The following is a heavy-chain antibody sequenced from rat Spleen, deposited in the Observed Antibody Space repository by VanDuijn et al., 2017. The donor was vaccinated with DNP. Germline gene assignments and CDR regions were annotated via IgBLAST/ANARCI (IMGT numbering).Heavy chain of an antibody. CDR1: GFSLTSYH. V-gene: IGHV2-32*01. D-gene: IGHD1-11*01. CDR2: VWSNGDT. J-gene: IGHJ2*01. Sequence: QVQLKESGPGLVQPSQTLSLTCTVSGFSLTSYHVHWVRQPPGKGLEWMGVVWSNGDTSYNSVLKSRLSISRDTSKSQVFLKMNGLQTEDTATYYCARDSLRFSFDYWGQGVMVTVSS. CDR3: ARDSLRFSFDY.